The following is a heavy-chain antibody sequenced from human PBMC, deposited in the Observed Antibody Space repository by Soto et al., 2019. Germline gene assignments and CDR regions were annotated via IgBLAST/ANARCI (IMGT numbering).Heavy chain of an antibody. V-gene: IGHV3-30*18. Sequence: GGSLRLSCAASGFTFSSYGMHWVRQAPGKGLEWVAVISYDGSNKYYADSVKGRFTISRDNSKNTLYLQMNSLRAEDTAVYYCAKVESSSWYPDYWGQGTLVTVSS. J-gene: IGHJ4*02. CDR1: GFTFSSYG. CDR2: ISYDGSNK. CDR3: AKVESSSWYPDY. D-gene: IGHD6-13*01.